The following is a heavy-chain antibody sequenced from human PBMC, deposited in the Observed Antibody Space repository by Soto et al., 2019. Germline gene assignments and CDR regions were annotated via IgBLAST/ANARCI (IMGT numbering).Heavy chain of an antibody. Sequence: GESLKISCKGSGYSFTSYWISWVRQMPGKGLEWMGRIDPSDSYTNYSPSFQGHVTISADKSISTAYLQWSSLKASDTAMYYCARQGSGYYDSSDGFGYWGQGTLVTVS. CDR1: GYSFTSYW. CDR2: IDPSDSYT. D-gene: IGHD3-22*01. CDR3: ARQGSGYYDSSDGFGY. V-gene: IGHV5-10-1*01. J-gene: IGHJ4*02.